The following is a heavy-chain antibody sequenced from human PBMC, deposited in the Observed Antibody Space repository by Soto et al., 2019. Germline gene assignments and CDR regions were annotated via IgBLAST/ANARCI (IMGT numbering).Heavy chain of an antibody. CDR2: ISSSGSTI. Sequence: QVELVEAGGALVKPGGSLRLSCGASGFSFSDYYMSWIRQAPGKGLEWVSYISSSGSTIYYADSVKGRFTISMDNSNNSLYLQMNSLRDEDTAVYYCARGGSESSAYFPWFDPWGQGTLVTVSS. J-gene: IGHJ5*02. CDR1: GFSFSDYY. V-gene: IGHV3-11*01. D-gene: IGHD6-19*01. CDR3: ARGGSESSAYFPWFDP.